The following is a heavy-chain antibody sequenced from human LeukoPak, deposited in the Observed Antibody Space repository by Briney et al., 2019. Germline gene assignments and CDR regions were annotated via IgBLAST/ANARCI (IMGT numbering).Heavy chain of an antibody. CDR2: MNPNSGNT. CDR1: GYTFTSYD. J-gene: IGHJ4*02. CDR3: AILYSYCGGDCYIVDY. D-gene: IGHD2-21*02. Sequence: GASVKVSCKASGYTFTSYDINWVRQATGQGLEWMGWMNPNSGNTGYAQKFQGRVTMTRNTSISIAYMELSSLRSEDTAVYYCAILYSYCGGDCYIVDYWGQGTLVTVSS. V-gene: IGHV1-8*01.